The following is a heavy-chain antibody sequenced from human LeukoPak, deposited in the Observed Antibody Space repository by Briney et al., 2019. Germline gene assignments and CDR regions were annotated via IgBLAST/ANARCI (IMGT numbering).Heavy chain of an antibody. V-gene: IGHV1-2*02. CDR3: ARDFSQYTGY. CDR1: GYPFTGYY. D-gene: IGHD2-2*02. J-gene: IGHJ4*02. CDR2: IYPNSGGT. Sequence: ASVKVSCKASGYPFTGYYLHWVRQAPGQGLEWMGWIYPNSGGTNYAQKFQGRVTMTRDTSITTAYMELTRLRSDDTAVYYCARDFSQYTGYWGQGTLVTVSS.